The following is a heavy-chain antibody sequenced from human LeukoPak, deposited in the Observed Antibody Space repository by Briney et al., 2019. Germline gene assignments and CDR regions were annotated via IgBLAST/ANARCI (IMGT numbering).Heavy chain of an antibody. D-gene: IGHD5-18*01. CDR1: GFRFSGYY. CDR3: ARCGGRGYSYGYPSYYYYMDV. J-gene: IGHJ6*03. V-gene: IGHV3-11*04. CDR2: ISSSGSTI. Sequence: GGSLRLSCAASGFRFSGYYMSWIRQAPGKGLEWVSHISSSGSTIYYADSVKGRFTISRDNAKSSLYLQMNSLRAEDTAVYYCARCGGRGYSYGYPSYYYYMDVWGKGTTVTVSS.